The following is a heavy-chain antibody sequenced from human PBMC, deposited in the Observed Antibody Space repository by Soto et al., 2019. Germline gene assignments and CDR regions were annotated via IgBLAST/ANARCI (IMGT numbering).Heavy chain of an antibody. CDR1: GYSFTSYW. V-gene: IGHV5-51*01. CDR2: IYPGDSDT. Sequence: LKISCKGSGYSFTSYWIGWVRQMPGKGLEWMGIIYPGDSDTRYSPSFQGQVTISADKSISTAYLQWSSLKASDTAMYYCARHDTVTTYYYYGMDVWGQGTTVTVSS. D-gene: IGHD4-17*01. CDR3: ARHDTVTTYYYYGMDV. J-gene: IGHJ6*02.